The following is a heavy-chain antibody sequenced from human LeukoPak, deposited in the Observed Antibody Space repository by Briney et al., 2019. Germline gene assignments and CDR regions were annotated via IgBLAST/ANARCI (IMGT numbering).Heavy chain of an antibody. CDR2: ISSSSSYI. CDR3: ARAWWSDAFDI. J-gene: IGHJ3*02. CDR1: GFTFSSYS. Sequence: PEGSLRLSCAASGFTFSSYSMNWVRQAPGKGLEWVSSISSSSSYIYYADSVKGRFTISRDNAKNSLYLQMNSLRAEDTAVYYCARAWWSDAFDIWGQGTMVTVSS. D-gene: IGHD2-15*01. V-gene: IGHV3-21*01.